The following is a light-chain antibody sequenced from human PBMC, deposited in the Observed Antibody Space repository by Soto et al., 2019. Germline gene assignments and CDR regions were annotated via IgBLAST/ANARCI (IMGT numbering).Light chain of an antibody. CDR3: AAWDDRLSVYV. CDR1: NSHIGSNP. CDR2: RNN. Sequence: QPVPTQPPSATGTPGQRLTISCSGSNSHIGSNPVYWHQQLPGTAPKLRIFRNNRRPSGVPDRFSGSKSGTSASLAISGLRSEDEADYYCAAWDDRLSVYVFGTGTKVTVL. V-gene: IGLV1-47*01. J-gene: IGLJ1*01.